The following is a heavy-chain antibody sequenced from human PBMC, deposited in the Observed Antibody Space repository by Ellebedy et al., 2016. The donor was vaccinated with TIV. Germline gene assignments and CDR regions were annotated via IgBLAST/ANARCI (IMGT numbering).Heavy chain of an antibody. CDR2: INARGGNT. J-gene: IGHJ4*02. D-gene: IGHD4-23*01. Sequence: PGGSLRLSCAASGFTFSSGDMSWVRQAPGKGLEWVSTINARGGNTYYGDSVKGRFTISRDNSKNTLYLQMNRLRAEDTAVYHCARDAAGNGGKLDYWGQGALVTVSS. V-gene: IGHV3-23*01. CDR1: GFTFSSGD. CDR3: ARDAAGNGGKLDY.